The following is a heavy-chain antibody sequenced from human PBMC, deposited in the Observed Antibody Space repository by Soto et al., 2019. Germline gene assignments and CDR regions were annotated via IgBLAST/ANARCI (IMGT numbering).Heavy chain of an antibody. Sequence: QVQLQQWGAGLLKPSETLSLTCAVYGGSFSGYYWSWIRQPPGKGLEWIGEINRSGSTNYIPSLKSRVIISVDTSKNQFSLKLSSVTAADTAVYYCARGLLGGAATWGQGTLVTVSS. J-gene: IGHJ5*02. V-gene: IGHV4-34*01. CDR2: INRSGST. CDR3: ARGLLGGAAT. CDR1: GGSFSGYY. D-gene: IGHD3-16*01.